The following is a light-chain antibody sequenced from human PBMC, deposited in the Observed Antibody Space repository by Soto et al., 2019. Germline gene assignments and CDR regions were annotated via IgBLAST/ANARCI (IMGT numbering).Light chain of an antibody. CDR2: GAS. CDR1: QSVAND. J-gene: IGKJ1*01. Sequence: EIMMTQSPATLSVSPGERATLSFRASQSVANDLAWYQHKPGQAPRLLIYGASSRATGIPDRFSGSGSGTDFTLTISRLEPEDFAVYYCQQYGSSGTFGQGTKVDI. V-gene: IGKV3-20*01. CDR3: QQYGSSGT.